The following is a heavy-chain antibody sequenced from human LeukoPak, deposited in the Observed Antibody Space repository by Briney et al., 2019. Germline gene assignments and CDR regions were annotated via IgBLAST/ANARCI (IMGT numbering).Heavy chain of an antibody. CDR3: ARQRRGVSGRDY. CDR2: IYYSGST. Sequence: PSETLSLTCTVSGGSISSSSYYWGWLRQPPGKGLEWIGSIYYSGSTYYNPSLKCRVTISVDTSTNQFSLKLSSVTAADTAVYYCARQRRGVSGRDYWGQGTLVTVSS. J-gene: IGHJ4*02. V-gene: IGHV4-39*01. D-gene: IGHD2-8*01. CDR1: GGSISSSSYY.